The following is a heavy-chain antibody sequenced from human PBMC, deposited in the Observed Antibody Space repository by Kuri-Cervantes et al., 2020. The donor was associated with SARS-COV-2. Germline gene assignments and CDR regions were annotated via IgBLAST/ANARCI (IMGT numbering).Heavy chain of an antibody. CDR1: GCTFTSYD. J-gene: IGHJ3*02. CDR3: ARGDRNYSSSWYGDAFDI. CDR2: MNPNSGNT. V-gene: IGHV1-8*03. Sequence: ASVKVSCKASGCTFTSYDINWVRQATGQGLEWMGWMNPNSGNTGYAQKFQGRVTITRNTSISTAYMELSSLRSEDTAVYYCARGDRNYSSSWYGDAFDIWGQGTMVTVSS. D-gene: IGHD6-13*01.